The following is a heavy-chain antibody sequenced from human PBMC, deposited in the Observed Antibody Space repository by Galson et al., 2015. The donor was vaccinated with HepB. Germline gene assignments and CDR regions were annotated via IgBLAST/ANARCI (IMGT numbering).Heavy chain of an antibody. CDR2: IKSKTDGGTP. V-gene: IGHV3-15*01. D-gene: IGHD4-17*01. CDR3: TTKAQNDYGDYYGAFLT. CDR1: GFTITNAW. Sequence: SLRLSCAASGFTITNAWMSWVRQAPGKGLEWVGRIKSKTDGGTPDYAAPVQGRFTISRDDSKNTLYLHMNSLKTDDTAVYHCTTKAQNDYGDYYGAFLTWGQGTMVTVSS. J-gene: IGHJ3*02.